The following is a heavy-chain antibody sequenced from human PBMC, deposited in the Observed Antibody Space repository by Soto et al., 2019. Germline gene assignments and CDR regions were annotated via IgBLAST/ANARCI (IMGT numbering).Heavy chain of an antibody. D-gene: IGHD3-10*01. CDR3: ATAYMVRGQGEYYMDV. V-gene: IGHV1-24*01. J-gene: IGHJ6*03. CDR2: FDPEDGET. Sequence: ASVKVSCKVSGYTLTELSMHWVRQAPGKGLERMGGFDPEDGETIYAQKFQGRVTMTEDTSTDTAYMELSSLRSEDTAVFYCATAYMVRGQGEYYMDVWGKGTTVTVSS. CDR1: GYTLTELS.